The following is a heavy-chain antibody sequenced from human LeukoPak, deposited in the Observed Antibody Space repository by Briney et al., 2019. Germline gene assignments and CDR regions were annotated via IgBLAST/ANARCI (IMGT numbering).Heavy chain of an antibody. V-gene: IGHV4-30-2*01. CDR3: ARGSWNDRWFDP. CDR2: VYHSGST. D-gene: IGHD1-1*01. J-gene: IGHJ5*02. Sequence: SETLSLSCAVSGGSISSGGYSWSWIRQPPGKGLEWIGYVYHSGSTYYNPSLKSRVTISVDRSKNQVSLKLSSLTAADTAVYYCARGSWNDRWFDPWGQGTLVTVSS. CDR1: GGSISSGGYS.